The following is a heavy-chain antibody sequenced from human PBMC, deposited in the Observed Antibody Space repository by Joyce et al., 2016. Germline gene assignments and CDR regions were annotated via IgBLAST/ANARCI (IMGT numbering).Heavy chain of an antibody. V-gene: IGHV4-39*01. CDR3: ARRVDDFWSGYLRRPYYFDY. D-gene: IGHD3-3*01. J-gene: IGHJ4*02. Sequence: QLHLQESGPGLVKPSETLSLTCTVSGASISSSRYYWGWIRQPPGKGLEWIGSNYFSGNAYYNPSLKSLGSISVDTSNNQFSLRLTSVTAADTAVYYCARRVDDFWSGYLRRPYYFDYWGQGTLVTVSS. CDR2: NYFSGNA. CDR1: GASISSSRYY.